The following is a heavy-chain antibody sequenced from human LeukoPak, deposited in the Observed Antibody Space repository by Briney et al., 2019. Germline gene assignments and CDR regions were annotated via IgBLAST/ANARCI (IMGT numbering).Heavy chain of an antibody. Sequence: SETLSLTCTVSGYSISSGYYWGWIRQPPGKGLEWIGYIYHSGSTYYNPSLKSRVTISVDRSKNQFSLKLSSVTAADTAVYYCARGDGGKPMGFWGQGTLVAVSS. CDR3: ARGDGGKPMGF. D-gene: IGHD4-23*01. CDR2: IYHSGST. V-gene: IGHV4-38-2*02. CDR1: GYSISSGYY. J-gene: IGHJ4*02.